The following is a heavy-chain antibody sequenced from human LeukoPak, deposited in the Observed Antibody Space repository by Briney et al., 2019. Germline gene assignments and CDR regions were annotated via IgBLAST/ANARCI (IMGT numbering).Heavy chain of an antibody. J-gene: IGHJ5*02. CDR1: AGFVSNSNYY. V-gene: IGHV4-39*01. D-gene: IGHD2-15*01. Sequence: SETLSLTCTVSAGFVSNSNYYWGWIRQPPGKGLEWIGSIYYSGSTYYNPSLESRVTISVDTSKNQFSLKLSSVTAADTAVYYCARHRDCSGGSCYFNWFDPWGQGTLVTVSS. CDR2: IYYSGST. CDR3: ARHRDCSGGSCYFNWFDP.